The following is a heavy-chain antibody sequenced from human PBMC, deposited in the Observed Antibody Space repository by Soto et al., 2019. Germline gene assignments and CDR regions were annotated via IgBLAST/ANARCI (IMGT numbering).Heavy chain of an antibody. J-gene: IGHJ6*02. CDR2: ISANGDNV. V-gene: IGHV3-20*04. CDR3: TTILTTMTPEEHYYYGFDV. Sequence: GGSLRLSCVASGFTVDDYAMHWVRQAPGKGLEWVSGISANGDNVEYADSVKGQFTVSRDNSKNTLKLKINNLKVEETTEKYCTTILTTMTPEEHYYYGFDVWGQGTTVTVSS. D-gene: IGHD4-17*01. CDR1: GFTVDDYA.